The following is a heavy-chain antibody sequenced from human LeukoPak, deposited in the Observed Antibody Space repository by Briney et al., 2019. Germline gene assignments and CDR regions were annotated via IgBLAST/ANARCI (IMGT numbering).Heavy chain of an antibody. CDR3: ARTYYYDSSGYYTFDY. D-gene: IGHD3-22*01. CDR2: IIPIFGTA. CDR1: GGTFSSYA. Sequence: EAPVKVSCKASGGTFSSYAISRVRQAPGQGLEWMGRIIPIFGTANYAQKFQGRVTITTDESTSTAYMELSSLRSEDTAVYYCARTYYYDSSGYYTFDYWGQGTLVTVSS. J-gene: IGHJ4*02. V-gene: IGHV1-69*05.